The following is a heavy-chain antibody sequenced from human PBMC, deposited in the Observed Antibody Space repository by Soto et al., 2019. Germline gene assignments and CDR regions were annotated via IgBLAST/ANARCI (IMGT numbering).Heavy chain of an antibody. V-gene: IGHV1-69*01. CDR2: IIPIFGTT. D-gene: IGHD2-21*02. CDR3: ARGLYCGGGCYSHFDY. J-gene: IGHJ4*02. Sequence: QSGAEVKKPXSSVKVSCXXXGGTFSNYPFIWXXXXXXQGLDWMGGIIPIFGTTDYGQRFQGRVTITADESTNTAYMELSSLRSDDTAVYYCARGLYCGGGCYSHFDYWGQGTLVTVSS. CDR1: GGTFSNYP.